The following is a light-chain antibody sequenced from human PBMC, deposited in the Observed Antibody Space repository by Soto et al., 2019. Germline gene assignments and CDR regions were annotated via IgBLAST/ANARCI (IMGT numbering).Light chain of an antibody. CDR3: QQYSTYTPRT. V-gene: IGKV1-5*03. CDR2: GAS. CDR1: RGTNNW. Sequence: DIQMTQSPSTLSASVGDRVTITCRASRGTNNWLAWYQQKPGKAPKLLIYGASNLQSGVPSRFSGSGSGTEFTLTISSLQPGDFATYYCQQYSTYTPRTFGQGTKVDIK. J-gene: IGKJ1*01.